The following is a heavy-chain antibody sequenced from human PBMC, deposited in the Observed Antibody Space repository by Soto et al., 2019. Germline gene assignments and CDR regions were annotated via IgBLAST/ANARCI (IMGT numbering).Heavy chain of an antibody. CDR3: AREGLKDSSGFDY. CDR1: GFTFSSYG. Sequence: GGSLRLSCAASGFTFSSYGMHWVRQAPGKGLEWVAVIWYDGSNKYYADSVKGRFTISRDNSKNTLYLQMNSLRAEDTAVYYCAREGLKDSSGFDYWGQGTLVTVSS. D-gene: IGHD3-22*01. J-gene: IGHJ4*02. V-gene: IGHV3-33*01. CDR2: IWYDGSNK.